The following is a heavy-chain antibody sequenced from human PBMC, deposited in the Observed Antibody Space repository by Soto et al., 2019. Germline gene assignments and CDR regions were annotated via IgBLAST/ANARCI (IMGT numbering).Heavy chain of an antibody. CDR2: INPSGGST. CDR1: GYTFTSYY. Sequence: GASVKVSCKASGYTFTSYYMHWARQAPGQGLEWMGIINPSGGSTSYADSVKGRFTISRDNAKNSLYLQMNSLRAEDTAVYYCARDLLHGGSYYNRYYYGMDVWGQGTTVTVSS. CDR3: ARDLLHGGSYYNRYYYGMDV. J-gene: IGHJ6*02. V-gene: IGHV1-46*04. D-gene: IGHD1-26*01.